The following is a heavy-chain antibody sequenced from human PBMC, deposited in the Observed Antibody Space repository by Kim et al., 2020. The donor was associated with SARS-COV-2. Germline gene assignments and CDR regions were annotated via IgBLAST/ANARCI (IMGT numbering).Heavy chain of an antibody. J-gene: IGHJ4*02. V-gene: IGHV3-15*01. D-gene: IGHD6-6*01. CDR2: IKSKTDGGTT. CDR1: GFTFSNAW. CDR3: TALLIAPRLWENY. Sequence: GGSLRLSCAASGFTFSNAWMSWVRQAPGKGLEWVGRIKSKTDGGTTDYAAPVKGRFTISRDDSKNTLYLQMNSLKTEDTAVYYCTALLIAPRLWENYWGQGTLVTVSS.